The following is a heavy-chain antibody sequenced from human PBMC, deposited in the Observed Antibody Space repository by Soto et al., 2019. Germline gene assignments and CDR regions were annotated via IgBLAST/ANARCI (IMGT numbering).Heavy chain of an antibody. V-gene: IGHV3-30*18. CDR3: AKDYCSGGSCRMTYFDY. CDR2: ISYDGSNK. Sequence: QVQLVESGGGVVQPGRSLRLPCAASGFTFSSYGMHWVRQAPGKGLEWVAVISYDGSNKYYADSVKGRFTISRDNSKNTLYLQMNSLRAEDTAVYYCAKDYCSGGSCRMTYFDYWGQGTLVTVSS. J-gene: IGHJ4*02. CDR1: GFTFSSYG. D-gene: IGHD2-15*01.